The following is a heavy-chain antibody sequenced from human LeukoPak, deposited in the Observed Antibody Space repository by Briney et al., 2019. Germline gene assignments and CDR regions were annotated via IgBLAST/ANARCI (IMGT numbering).Heavy chain of an antibody. V-gene: IGHV3-30*02. CDR2: IRYDGGNK. CDR1: GLTFSSYG. J-gene: IGHJ4*02. Sequence: GGSLRLSCAASGLTFSSYGMHWVRQAPGKGLEWVAFIRYDGGNKYYADSVKGRFTISRDNSKNTLYLQMSSLRAEDTAVYYCAKDTPDSSAYYLENWGQGTLVTVSS. D-gene: IGHD3-22*01. CDR3: AKDTPDSSAYYLEN.